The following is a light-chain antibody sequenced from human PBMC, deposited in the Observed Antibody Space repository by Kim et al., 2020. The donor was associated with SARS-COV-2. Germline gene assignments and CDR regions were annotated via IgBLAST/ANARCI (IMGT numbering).Light chain of an antibody. Sequence: ASIGDRVTITCRASQGISSYLAWYQQKPGKAPKLLIYAASTLQSGVPSRFSGSGSGTDFTLTISCLQSEDFATYYCQQYYSYPITFGQGTRLEIK. CDR1: QGISSY. V-gene: IGKV1-8*01. CDR3: QQYYSYPIT. CDR2: AAS. J-gene: IGKJ5*01.